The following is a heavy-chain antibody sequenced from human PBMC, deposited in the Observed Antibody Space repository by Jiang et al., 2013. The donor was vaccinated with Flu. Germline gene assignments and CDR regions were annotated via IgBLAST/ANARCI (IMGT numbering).Heavy chain of an antibody. D-gene: IGHD2-2*02. CDR3: ARDPGNGYTYVLDH. Sequence: GAEVKKPGSSVKVSCKASGGTFSSYAISWVRQAPGQGLEWMGRIIPILGIANYAQKFQGRLTMTTETSTSTAYIELTSLRSDDTAVYFCARDPGNGYTYVLDHWGQGTLVNVSS. V-gene: IGHV1-69*04. CDR1: GGTFSSYA. J-gene: IGHJ1*01. CDR2: IIPILGIA.